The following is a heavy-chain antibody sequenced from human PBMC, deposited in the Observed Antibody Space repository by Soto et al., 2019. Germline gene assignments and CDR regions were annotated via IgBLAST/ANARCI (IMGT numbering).Heavy chain of an antibody. V-gene: IGHV4-4*07. CDR3: ATGFLGLCTGGNCPLDS. J-gene: IGHJ4*02. Sequence: PSETLSLTCTVSGASVRNYYWSWIRQPAAGKGLEWIGHVSSSGSSHYRPSLKSRLTMSLDTSKNQLSLKLTSVTAADTAVYYCATGFLGLCTGGNCPLDSWGQGTLVTVSS. D-gene: IGHD2-15*01. CDR1: GASVRNYY. CDR2: VSSSGSS.